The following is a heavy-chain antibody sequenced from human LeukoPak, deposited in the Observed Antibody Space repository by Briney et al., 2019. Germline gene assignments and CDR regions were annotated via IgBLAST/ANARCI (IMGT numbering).Heavy chain of an antibody. V-gene: IGHV4-31*03. CDR3: ARYCSGGSGKNGMDV. J-gene: IGHJ6*02. D-gene: IGHD3-10*01. CDR2: IYYSGST. Sequence: SETLSLTCTVSGGSISSGGYYWSWIRQHPGKGLEWIGYIYYSGSTYYNPSLKSRVTISVDTSKNQFSLKLSSVTAADTAVYYCARYCSGGSGKNGMDVWGQGTTVTVSS. CDR1: GGSISSGGYY.